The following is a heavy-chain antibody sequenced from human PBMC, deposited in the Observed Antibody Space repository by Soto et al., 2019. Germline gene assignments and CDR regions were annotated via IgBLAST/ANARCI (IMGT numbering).Heavy chain of an antibody. CDR1: GGTFSSYA. CDR3: ASGDYDFWSGPGGGMDV. Sequence: QVQLVQSGAEVKKPGSSVKVSCKASGGTFSSYAISWVRQAPGQGLEWMGGIIPIFGTANYAQKFQGRVTITADESTSTAYMELSSLRSEDTAVYYCASGDYDFWSGPGGGMDVWGHGTTVTVSS. CDR2: IIPIFGTA. J-gene: IGHJ6*02. D-gene: IGHD3-3*01. V-gene: IGHV1-69*12.